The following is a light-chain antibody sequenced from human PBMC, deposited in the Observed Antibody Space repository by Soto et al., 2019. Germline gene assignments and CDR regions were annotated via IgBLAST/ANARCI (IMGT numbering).Light chain of an antibody. J-gene: IGKJ1*01. CDR3: QHYNSHSEA. CDR1: QTISSW. V-gene: IGKV1-5*03. Sequence: DIQMTQSPSTLSGSVGDRVTITCRASQTISSWLAWYQQKPGKAPKLLIYKASTLKSGVPSRFSGSGSGTEFILTISSLQPDDFATYYCQHYNSHSEAFGQGTKVDIK. CDR2: KAS.